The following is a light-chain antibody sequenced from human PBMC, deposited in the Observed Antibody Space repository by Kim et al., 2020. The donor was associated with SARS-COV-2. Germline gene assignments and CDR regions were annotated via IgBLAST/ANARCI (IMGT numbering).Light chain of an antibody. CDR2: DNY. Sequence: QSVLTQPPSVSAAPGQKVTISCSGGSSNLGNNYVSWYQQLPGTAPKLLIYDNYKRPSGIPDRFSGSKSGTSATLVITGLQTGDEADYYCGTWDNSLSGFWVFGGGTQLTVL. CDR3: GTWDNSLSGFWV. CDR1: SSNLGNNY. J-gene: IGLJ3*02. V-gene: IGLV1-51*01.